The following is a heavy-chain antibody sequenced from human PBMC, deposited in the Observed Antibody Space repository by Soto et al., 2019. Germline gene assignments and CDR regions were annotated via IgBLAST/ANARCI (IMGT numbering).Heavy chain of an antibody. CDR3: ARGRGDYSNSYYFDY. Sequence: GGSLRLSCAASGFTFSSYSMNWVRQAPGKGLEWVSSISSSSSYIYYADSVKGRFTISRDNAKNSLYLQMNSLRAEDTAVYYCARGRGDYSNSYYFDYWGQGTLVTVSS. CDR1: GFTFSSYS. CDR2: ISSSSSYI. J-gene: IGHJ4*02. D-gene: IGHD4-4*01. V-gene: IGHV3-21*01.